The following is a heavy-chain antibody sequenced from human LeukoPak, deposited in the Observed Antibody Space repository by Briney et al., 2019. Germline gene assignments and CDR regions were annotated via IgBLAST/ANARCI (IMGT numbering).Heavy chain of an antibody. V-gene: IGHV4-39*01. CDR1: GGSISSSSYY. D-gene: IGHD1-7*01. Sequence: SETLSLTCTVSGGSISSSSYYWGWIRQPPGKGLEWIGSIYYSGSTYYNPSLKSRVTISVDTSKNQFSLKLSSVTAADTAVYYCGRLRVSWNYGPPVGYFDYWGQGTLVTVSS. J-gene: IGHJ4*02. CDR2: IYYSGST. CDR3: GRLRVSWNYGPPVGYFDY.